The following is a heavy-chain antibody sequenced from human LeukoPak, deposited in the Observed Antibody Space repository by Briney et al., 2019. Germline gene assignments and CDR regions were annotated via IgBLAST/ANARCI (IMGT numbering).Heavy chain of an antibody. CDR3: AKDWDDYGDYLPLDY. J-gene: IGHJ4*02. D-gene: IGHD4-17*01. Sequence: GGSLRLSCAASGFIFRNYAMSWVRQAPVKGLEWVSAIRGSGGSTYYADSVKGRFTISRDNSKNTLYLQMNSPRAEDTAVYYCAKDWDDYGDYLPLDYWGQGTLVTVSS. V-gene: IGHV3-23*01. CDR2: IRGSGGST. CDR1: GFIFRNYA.